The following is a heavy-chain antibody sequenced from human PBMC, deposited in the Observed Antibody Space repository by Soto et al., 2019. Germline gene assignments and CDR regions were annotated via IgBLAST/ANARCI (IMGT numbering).Heavy chain of an antibody. CDR1: GFILSSSA. D-gene: IGHD3-3*01. J-gene: IGHJ6*02. CDR2: ISGSVTST. V-gene: IGHV3-23*01. Sequence: PGGSLRLSCAASGFILSSSAMSWVRQAPGKGLEWVSAISGSVTSTYYADSVKGRFTISGDNSKNTMYLQMNNLRAEDTAVYYCAKGPAIFGVVITFEYYYGMDVWGQGTRVTVSS. CDR3: AKGPAIFGVVITFEYYYGMDV.